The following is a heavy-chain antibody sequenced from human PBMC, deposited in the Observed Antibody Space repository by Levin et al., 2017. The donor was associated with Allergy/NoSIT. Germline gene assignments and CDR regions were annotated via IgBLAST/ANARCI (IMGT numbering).Heavy chain of an antibody. V-gene: IGHV3-21*01. J-gene: IGHJ4*02. CDR3: AYGSGSYGPLI. D-gene: IGHD3-10*01. CDR1: TSTFSIYT. CDR2: ITGSSDYI. Sequence: GESLKISCAASTSTFSIYTMNWVRQAPGRGLEWVSSITGSSDYIHYADSVKGRFTISRDNAKSSLYLQMNSLRAEDPAVYYWAYGSGSYGPLIWGQGSLVTVSS.